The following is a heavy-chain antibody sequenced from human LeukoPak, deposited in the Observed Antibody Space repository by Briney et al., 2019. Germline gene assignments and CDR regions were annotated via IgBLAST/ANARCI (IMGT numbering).Heavy chain of an antibody. D-gene: IGHD3-10*01. CDR3: AREAQVPYYYYGMDV. Sequence: ASVKVSSKASGYTFTIYGIGWVRQAPGQGREWMGWISAYNGNTNYAQKLQGRVTMTTDTSTSTAYMELRSLRSDDTAVYYCAREAQVPYYYYGMDVWGKGTTVTVSS. J-gene: IGHJ6*04. V-gene: IGHV1-18*04. CDR2: ISAYNGNT. CDR1: GYTFTIYG.